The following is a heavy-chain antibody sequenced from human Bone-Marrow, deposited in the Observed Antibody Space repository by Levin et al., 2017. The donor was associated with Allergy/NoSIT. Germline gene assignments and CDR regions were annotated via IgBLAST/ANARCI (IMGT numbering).Heavy chain of an antibody. CDR2: LSGSGDRT. Sequence: ETLSLTCAASGFTFSSYAMGWVRQAPGKGLEWVSSLSGSGDRTYYADSMKGRFTISRDNSKNTLYVQMNSLRAEDTAIYYCAKGPYTSSSEYFQNWGQGTLVTVSS. J-gene: IGHJ1*01. D-gene: IGHD6-6*01. CDR1: GFTFSSYA. V-gene: IGHV3-23*01. CDR3: AKGPYTSSSEYFQN.